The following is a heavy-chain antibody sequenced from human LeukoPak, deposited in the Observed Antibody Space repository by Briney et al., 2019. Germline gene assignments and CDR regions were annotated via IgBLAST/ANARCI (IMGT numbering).Heavy chain of an antibody. CDR2: ISSSSSSYK. Sequence: GGSLRLSCAASGFTFSNYAMRWVRQAPGKGLEWVSSISSSSSSYKYYADSVKGRFTVSRDNAKNSLYLQMNSLRADDTAVYYCAREKSFLEWLSTGRRDGYYMDVWGKGTTVTVSS. J-gene: IGHJ6*03. CDR1: GFTFSNYA. D-gene: IGHD3-3*02. V-gene: IGHV3-21*01. CDR3: AREKSFLEWLSTGRRDGYYMDV.